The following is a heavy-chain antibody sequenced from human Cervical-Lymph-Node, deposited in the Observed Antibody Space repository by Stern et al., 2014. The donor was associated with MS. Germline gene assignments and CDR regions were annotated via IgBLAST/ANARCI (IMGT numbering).Heavy chain of an antibody. CDR2: INHSGSP. CDR1: GGSFSGYY. V-gene: IGHV4-34*01. J-gene: IGHJ6*02. CDR3: ARGPRSQTHYYYYGMDV. Sequence: QVQLQQWGAGLLKPSETLSLTCAVYGGSFSGYYWSWIRQPPGKGLEWIGEINHSGSPNYNPSLKSRVTISVDTSKNQFSLKLSSVTAADTAVYYCARGPRSQTHYYYYGMDVWGQGTTVTVSS.